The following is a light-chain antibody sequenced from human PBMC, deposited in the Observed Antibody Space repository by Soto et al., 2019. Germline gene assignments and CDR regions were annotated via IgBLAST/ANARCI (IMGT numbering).Light chain of an antibody. V-gene: IGLV2-14*01. Sequence: QSVLTQPASVSGSPGQSITISCTGTGIDVGGYNYVSWYQQHPGKAPKLMIYDVRNRPSGVSNRFSGSKSGNTASLTISGLQAEDEADYYCSSYSSSSTLFGTGTKVTVL. CDR1: GIDVGGYNY. CDR2: DVR. J-gene: IGLJ1*01. CDR3: SSYSSSSTL.